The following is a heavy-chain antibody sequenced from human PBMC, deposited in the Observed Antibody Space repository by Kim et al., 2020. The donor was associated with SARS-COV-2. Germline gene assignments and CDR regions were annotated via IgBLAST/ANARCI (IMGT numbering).Heavy chain of an antibody. CDR1: GFNLTEDN. CDR2: RSAISRNT. Sequence: GGSLRLSCAAFGFNLTEDNMRWVLHGNFKCLDRNPTRSAISRNTYNTNYQKGRFTFSRDNGRKSLYVQMDNLRAEDTAFYYCARVPFTMIRGVMKRAFDYWGPGTLSTVSS. CDR3: ARVPFTMIRGVMKRAFDY. D-gene: IGHD3-10*01. V-gene: IGHV3-11*01. J-gene: IGHJ4*02.